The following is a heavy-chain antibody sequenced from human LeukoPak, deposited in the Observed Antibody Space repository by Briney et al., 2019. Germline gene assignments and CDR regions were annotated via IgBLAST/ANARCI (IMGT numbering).Heavy chain of an antibody. D-gene: IGHD5-12*01. CDR2: IYYSGST. J-gene: IGHJ4*02. V-gene: IGHV4-31*03. CDR1: GGSISSGGYY. Sequence: SQTLSLTCTVSGGSISSGGYYWSWIRQHPGKGLEWIGYIYYSGSTYYNPSLKSRVTISVDTSKNQFSLKLSSVTAADTAVYYCARASGYDSRKPNTFDYWGQGTLVTVSS. CDR3: ARASGYDSRKPNTFDY.